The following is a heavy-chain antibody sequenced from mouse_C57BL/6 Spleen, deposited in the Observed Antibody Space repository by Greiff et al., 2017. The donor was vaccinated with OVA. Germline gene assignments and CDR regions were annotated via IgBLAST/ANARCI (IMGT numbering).Heavy chain of an antibody. CDR3: APITTVVATDAMDY. CDR1: GYAFSSSW. V-gene: IGHV1-82*01. J-gene: IGHJ4*01. Sequence: QVQLQQSGPELVKPGASVKISCKASGYAFSSSWMNWVKQRPGKGLEWIGRIYPGDGDTNYNGKFKGKATLTADKSYSTAYMQLSSLTSEDSAVYFCAPITTVVATDAMDYWGQGTSVTVSS. D-gene: IGHD1-1*01. CDR2: IYPGDGDT.